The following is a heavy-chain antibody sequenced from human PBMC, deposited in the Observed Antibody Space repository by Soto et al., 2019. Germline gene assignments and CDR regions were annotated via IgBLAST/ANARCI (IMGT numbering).Heavy chain of an antibody. J-gene: IGHJ3*02. V-gene: IGHV5-51*01. Sequence: PGESLKISCNGSGYSFTSYWIGWVRQMPGKGLECMGIIYPGDSDTRYSTSFQGQVTISADKSISTAYLQWSSLKASDTAMYYCARLTHITIFGVVIRLDAFDIWGQGTMVTVSS. CDR3: ARLTHITIFGVVIRLDAFDI. D-gene: IGHD3-3*01. CDR2: IYPGDSDT. CDR1: GYSFTSYW.